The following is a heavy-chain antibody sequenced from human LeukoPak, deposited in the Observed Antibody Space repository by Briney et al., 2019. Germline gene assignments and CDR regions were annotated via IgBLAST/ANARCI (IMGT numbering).Heavy chain of an antibody. D-gene: IGHD3-10*01. CDR3: TREGVDVFDI. J-gene: IGHJ3*02. Sequence: PGGSLRLSCAASGFTFSDYYMSWIRQAPGKGLEWVSYISSGSTYIYYADSVKGRFTISRDNTKNSLYLQMNSLRAEDTAVYYCTREGVDVFDIWGQGTMVTVSS. V-gene: IGHV3-11*06. CDR1: GFTFSDYY. CDR2: ISSGSTYI.